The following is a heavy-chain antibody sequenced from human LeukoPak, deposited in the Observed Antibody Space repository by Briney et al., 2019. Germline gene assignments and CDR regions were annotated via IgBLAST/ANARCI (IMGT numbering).Heavy chain of an antibody. J-gene: IGHJ3*02. D-gene: IGHD1-26*01. CDR2: IYYSGST. CDR1: GGSISSSSYY. Sequence: SETLSLTCTVSGGSISSSSYYWGWIRQPPGKGLEWIGSIYYSGSTYYNPSLKSRVTISVDTSKNQFSLKLSSVTAADTAVYYCARHAPNIVGAYDVFDIWGQGTMVTVSS. V-gene: IGHV4-39*01. CDR3: ARHAPNIVGAYDVFDI.